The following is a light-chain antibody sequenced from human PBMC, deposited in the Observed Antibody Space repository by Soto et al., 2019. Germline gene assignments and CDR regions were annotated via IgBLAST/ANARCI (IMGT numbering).Light chain of an antibody. CDR1: SSDIGAYNY. Sequence: QSALTQPPSASGSPGQSVTISCTGTSSDIGAYNYVSWYQQHPGKAPKLMIHEVSKRPSGVPDRFSGSKSGNTASLTVSGLQAEDEADYYCSSYAGSNDRWVFGGGTKVT. J-gene: IGLJ3*02. V-gene: IGLV2-8*01. CDR3: SSYAGSNDRWV. CDR2: EVS.